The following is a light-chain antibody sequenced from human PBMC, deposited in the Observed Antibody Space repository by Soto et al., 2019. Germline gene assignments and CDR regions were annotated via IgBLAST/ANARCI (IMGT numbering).Light chain of an antibody. CDR2: GNS. CDR3: QSYDSSLSGSNV. CDR1: RSNIGACYD. Sequence: QSVLTQPPSVSGAPGQRVTISCTGSRSNIGACYDVHWYQQLPGTAPKLLIYGNSNRPSGVPDRFSGSKSGTSASLAITGLQAEDEADYYCQSYDSSLSGSNVFGTGTKVTVL. V-gene: IGLV1-40*01. J-gene: IGLJ1*01.